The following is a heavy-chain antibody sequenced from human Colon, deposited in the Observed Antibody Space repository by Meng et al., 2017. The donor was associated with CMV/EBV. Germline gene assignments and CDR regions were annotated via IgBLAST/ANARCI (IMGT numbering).Heavy chain of an antibody. CDR3: ARDSDGSGTFSYWFDP. CDR2: ILPTGSA. D-gene: IGHD3-10*01. Sequence: VRLHSLDPVQVMHSTSRSLTCPGSVVYLNVFYGNWIRRPVGKGLGWIGRILPTGSAYYNSSLNSRVTMSVDTAKNQFSLKLTSVTAADTAVYYCARDSDGSGTFSYWFDPWGQGTLVTVSS. V-gene: IGHV4-4*07. CDR1: VVYLNVFY. J-gene: IGHJ5*02.